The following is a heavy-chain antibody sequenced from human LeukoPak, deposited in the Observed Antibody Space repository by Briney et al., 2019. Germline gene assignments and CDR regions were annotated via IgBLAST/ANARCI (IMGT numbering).Heavy chain of an antibody. V-gene: IGHV3-23*01. CDR2: ISGSGDST. CDR3: ASFPAIVVVTARVGY. CDR1: GFTFSSCA. Sequence: GGSLRLSCAASGFTFSSCAMSWVRQAPGKGLEWVSAISGSGDSTYYADSVKGRFTISRDNSKNTLYLQMNSLRAEDTAVYYCASFPAIVVVTARVGYWGQGTLVTVSS. D-gene: IGHD2-21*02. J-gene: IGHJ4*02.